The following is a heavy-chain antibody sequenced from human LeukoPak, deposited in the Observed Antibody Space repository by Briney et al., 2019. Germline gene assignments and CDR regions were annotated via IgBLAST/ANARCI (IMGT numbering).Heavy chain of an antibody. CDR3: AKATPDIGWSMGAFEI. CDR2: INNGGNT. CDR1: GFTFSTYT. D-gene: IGHD6-19*01. Sequence: GGSLRLSCVGSGFTFSTYTMSWVRQSPGKGREWVSAINNGGNTNYADSVKGRFTISRDNPKNTLYLQMNSLRAEDTAVYFCAKATPDIGWSMGAFEIWGQGTMVAVS. V-gene: IGHV3-23*01. J-gene: IGHJ3*02.